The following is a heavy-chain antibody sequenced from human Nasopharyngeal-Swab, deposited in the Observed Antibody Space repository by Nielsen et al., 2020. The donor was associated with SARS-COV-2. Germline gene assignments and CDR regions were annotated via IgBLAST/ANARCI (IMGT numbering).Heavy chain of an antibody. CDR1: GYTLTELS. V-gene: IGHV1-24*01. J-gene: IGHJ3*02. Sequence: ASVTVSCKVSGYTLTELSMHWVRQAPGKGLEWMGGFDPEDGETIYVQKFQGRVTMTEDTSTDTAYMELSSLRSEDTAVYYFATPGEQWLPYAFDIWGQGTMVTVSS. CDR2: FDPEDGET. CDR3: ATPGEQWLPYAFDI. D-gene: IGHD6-19*01.